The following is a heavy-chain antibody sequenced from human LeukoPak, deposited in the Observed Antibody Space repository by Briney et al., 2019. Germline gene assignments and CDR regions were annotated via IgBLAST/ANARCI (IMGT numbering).Heavy chain of an antibody. CDR2: ISGSDGST. J-gene: IGHJ4*02. D-gene: IGHD3-3*01. V-gene: IGHV3-23*01. CDR1: GFTFSSYW. Sequence: GGSLRLSCAASGFTFSSYWMSWVRQAPGKGLEWVSAISGSDGSTYYADSVKGRFTISRDNSKNTLYLQMNSLRAEDTAVYYCAKARPAFGVVITESDYWGQGTLVTVSS. CDR3: AKARPAFGVVITESDY.